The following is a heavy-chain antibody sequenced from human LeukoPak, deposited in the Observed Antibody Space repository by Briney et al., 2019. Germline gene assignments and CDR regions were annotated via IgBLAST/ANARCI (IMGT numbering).Heavy chain of an antibody. CDR2: VSSSSSTI. CDR1: GFTFSSYS. J-gene: IGHJ3*02. CDR3: ARDRFAYCSSTSCFDAFDI. V-gene: IGHV3-48*01. Sequence: GGSLRLSCAASGFTFSSYSMNWVRQAPGKGLERVSYVSSSSSTIYYADSVKGRFTISRDNAKNSLYLQMNSLRAEDTAVYYCARDRFAYCSSTSCFDAFDIWGQGTMVTVSS. D-gene: IGHD2-2*01.